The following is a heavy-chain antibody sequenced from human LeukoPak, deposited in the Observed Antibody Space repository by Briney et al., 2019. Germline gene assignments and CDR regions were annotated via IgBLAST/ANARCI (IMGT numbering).Heavy chain of an antibody. CDR1: GFTFSNYA. CDR3: ARVLPYYYGSGSYIGGSDY. D-gene: IGHD3-10*01. V-gene: IGHV3-23*01. CDR2: ISGSGGST. J-gene: IGHJ4*02. Sequence: PGGSLRLSCAASGFTFSNYAMSWVRQAPGKGLGWVSAISGSGGSTYYADSVKGRFTISRDNSKNTLYLQMNSLRAEDTAVYYCARVLPYYYGSGSYIGGSDYWGQGTLVTVSS.